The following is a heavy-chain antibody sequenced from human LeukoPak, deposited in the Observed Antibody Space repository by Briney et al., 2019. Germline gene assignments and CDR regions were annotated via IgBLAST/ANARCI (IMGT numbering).Heavy chain of an antibody. J-gene: IGHJ5*02. CDR3: TGQGSYVGTVTPQA. V-gene: IGHV3-73*01. CDR2: IRSKANSYAT. D-gene: IGHD4-17*01. CDR1: GFTFSGSA. Sequence: PGGSLRLSCAASGFTFSGSAMHWVRQASGKGLEWVGRIRSKANSYATAYAASVKGRFTISRDDSKNTAYLQMNSLKTEDTAVYYCTGQGSYVGTVTPQAWGQGTLVTVSS.